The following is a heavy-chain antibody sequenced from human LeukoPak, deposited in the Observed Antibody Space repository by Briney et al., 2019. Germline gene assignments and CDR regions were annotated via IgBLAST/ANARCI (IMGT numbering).Heavy chain of an antibody. CDR3: ARSSIAAPPDY. J-gene: IGHJ4*02. D-gene: IGHD6-6*01. Sequence: SETLSLTCAVYGGSFSGYYWSWIRQPPGKGLEWIGEINHSGSTNYNPSLKSRVTISEDTSKNQFSLKLSSVTAADTAVYYCARSSIAAPPDYWGQGTLVTVSS. CDR2: INHSGST. CDR1: GGSFSGYY. V-gene: IGHV4-34*01.